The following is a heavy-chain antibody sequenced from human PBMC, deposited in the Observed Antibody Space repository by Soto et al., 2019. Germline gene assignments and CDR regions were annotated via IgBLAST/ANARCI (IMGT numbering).Heavy chain of an antibody. J-gene: IGHJ6*02. D-gene: IGHD5-12*01. CDR3: ARDVTSTYDYLYGMDV. Sequence: SETLSLTCTVSGGSISSCGYYWSWIRQHPGKGLEWIGYIYYSGSTYYNPSLKSRVTISVDTSKNQFSLKLSSVTAADTAVYYCARDVTSTYDYLYGMDVWGQGTTVTVSS. CDR1: GGSISSCGYY. V-gene: IGHV4-31*03. CDR2: IYYSGST.